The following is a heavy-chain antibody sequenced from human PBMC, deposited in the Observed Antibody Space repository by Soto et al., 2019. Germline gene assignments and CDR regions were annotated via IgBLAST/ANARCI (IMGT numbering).Heavy chain of an antibody. J-gene: IGHJ4*02. V-gene: IGHV4-30-4*01. CDR1: GGSISSGDYY. CDR2: IYNSGST. CDR3: ARGPDGDKVDY. Sequence: QVQLQESGPGLVEPSQTLSLTCTVSGGSISSGDYYWSWIRQPPGKGLEWIGHIYNSGSTYSNPSLRRRVTISVDTPKTLFALKLSSVTAADTAVYSCARGPDGDKVDYWGQGTLVTVSS. D-gene: IGHD7-27*01.